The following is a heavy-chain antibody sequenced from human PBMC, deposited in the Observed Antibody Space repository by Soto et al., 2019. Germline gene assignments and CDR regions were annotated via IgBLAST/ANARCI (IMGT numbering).Heavy chain of an antibody. CDR1: GGSFSGYY. D-gene: IGHD6-6*01. J-gene: IGHJ4*02. Sequence: SETLSLTCAGYGGSFSGYYWRWVRQPPGKGLEWIGEIYHSGSTNYNPSLKSRVTISVDKSKNQFSLKLSSVTAADTAVYYCARLSIAARQGFDYWGQGTLVTVSS. V-gene: IGHV4-34*01. CDR2: IYHSGST. CDR3: ARLSIAARQGFDY.